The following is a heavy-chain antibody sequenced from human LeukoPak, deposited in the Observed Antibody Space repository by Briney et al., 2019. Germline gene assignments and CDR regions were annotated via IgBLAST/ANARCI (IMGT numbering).Heavy chain of an antibody. Sequence: GGSLRLSCAASGFTFSSYWMHWVRQAPGKGLVWVSRINSDGSSTSYADSVKGRFTISRDNAKNTLYLQMNSLRAEDTAVYYCAKGAVSGNYYYYGMDVWGQGTTVTVSS. CDR2: INSDGSST. CDR3: AKGAVSGNYYYYGMDV. J-gene: IGHJ6*02. CDR1: GFTFSSYW. D-gene: IGHD6-19*01. V-gene: IGHV3-74*01.